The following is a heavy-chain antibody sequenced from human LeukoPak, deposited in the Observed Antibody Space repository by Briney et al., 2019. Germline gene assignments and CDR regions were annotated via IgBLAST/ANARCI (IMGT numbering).Heavy chain of an antibody. CDR3: ARRDFYYYGMDV. CDR1: GGSISSNTY. Sequence: PXETLSLTCTISGGSISSNTYWGWIRQSPGKGLEWIGSIYYSGSTYYNPSLKSRVTISVDTSKNQFSLKVSSVTAADTAVYYCARRDFYYYGMDVWGQGTTVTVSS. V-gene: IGHV4-39*01. J-gene: IGHJ6*02. CDR2: IYYSGST.